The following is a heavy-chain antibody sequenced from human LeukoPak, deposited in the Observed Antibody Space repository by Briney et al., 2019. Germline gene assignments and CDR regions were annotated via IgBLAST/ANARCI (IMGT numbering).Heavy chain of an antibody. D-gene: IGHD3-9*01. CDR1: GFTFDDYA. J-gene: IGHJ6*02. CDR2: ISGDGGST. Sequence: GGSLRLSCAASGFTFDDYAMHWVRQAPGKGLEWVSLISGDGGSTYYADSVKGRFTISRDNSKNSLYLQMNSLRTEDTALYYCAKEQRQTGYYYYYGMDVWGQGTTVTVSS. CDR3: AKEQRQTGYYYYYGMDV. V-gene: IGHV3-43*02.